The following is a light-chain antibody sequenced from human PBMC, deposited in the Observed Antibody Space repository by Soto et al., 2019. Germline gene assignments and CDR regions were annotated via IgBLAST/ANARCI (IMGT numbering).Light chain of an antibody. CDR3: QQYDDPALT. CDR2: DAS. J-gene: IGKJ4*01. CDR1: QNINTY. V-gene: IGKV1-33*01. Sequence: DIQMTQSPSSLSASVGDRVTMTCQASQNINTYLNWYQQRPGHAPKLLIYDASILEPGVPSRFSGSGAGTEFTFTIDSLQPEDIATYYCQQYDDPALTFGGGTKVE.